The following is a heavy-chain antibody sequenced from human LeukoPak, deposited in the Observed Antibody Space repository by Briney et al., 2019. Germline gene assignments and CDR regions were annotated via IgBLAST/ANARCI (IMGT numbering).Heavy chain of an antibody. CDR2: VSAYNGKT. V-gene: IGHV1-18*04. Sequence: ASVRVSCKASGYTFTSYYVHWVRQAPGQGLERMGWVSAYNGKTNYAQSLQDRVTMTTDTSTSTVYMVLRSLRSDDTALYYCARGDTFLPTHYFDPWGQGTLVTVSS. D-gene: IGHD2/OR15-2a*01. CDR1: GYTFTSYY. CDR3: ARGDTFLPTHYFDP. J-gene: IGHJ5*02.